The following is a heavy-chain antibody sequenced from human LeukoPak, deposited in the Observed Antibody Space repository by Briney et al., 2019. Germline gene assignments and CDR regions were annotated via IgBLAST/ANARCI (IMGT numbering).Heavy chain of an antibody. J-gene: IGHJ4*02. V-gene: IGHV3-23*01. D-gene: IGHD3-10*01. CDR3: AKEIWFGELLFDY. CDR1: GFTFSSYW. CDR2: ISGSGGST. Sequence: GRSLRLSCAASGFTFSSYWMSWVRQAPGKGLEWVSGISGSGGSTYYADSVKGRFTISRDNSKNILYLQMNSLRAEDTALYYCAKEIWFGELLFDYWGQGTLVTVSS.